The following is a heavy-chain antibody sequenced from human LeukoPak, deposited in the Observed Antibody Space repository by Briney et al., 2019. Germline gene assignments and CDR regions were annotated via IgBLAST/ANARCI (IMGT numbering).Heavy chain of an antibody. CDR1: GASFSTNY. CDR2: AFDSGST. J-gene: IGHJ6*03. D-gene: IGHD1-1*01. V-gene: IGHV4-59*01. CDR3: ARLYQQSKWKYYYYYMDV. Sequence: SETLSLTCSVSGASFSTNYWSWIRQPPGRGLEWIGYAFDSGSTNYNPSLKSRVTISVDTSTKQFSLRLSSVTAADTAVYYCARLYQQSKWKYYYYYMDVWGKGTAVTVSS.